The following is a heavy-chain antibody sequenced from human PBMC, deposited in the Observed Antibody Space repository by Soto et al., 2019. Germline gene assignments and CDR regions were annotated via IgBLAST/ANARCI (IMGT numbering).Heavy chain of an antibody. CDR3: AMVDVYVTPSPQDV. V-gene: IGHV1-18*01. CDR2: INAYNGNT. D-gene: IGHD3-16*01. Sequence: QVQLVQSGAEVKNPGASVKVSCKASGYRFTSYGIGWVRQAPGQGLEWMGWINAYNGNTNYAQNLQGRVTLPTXTXASEDYMELRSLRSNDTAVYYCAMVDVYVTPSPQDVWGQGTTVTVSS. J-gene: IGHJ6*02. CDR1: GYRFTSYG.